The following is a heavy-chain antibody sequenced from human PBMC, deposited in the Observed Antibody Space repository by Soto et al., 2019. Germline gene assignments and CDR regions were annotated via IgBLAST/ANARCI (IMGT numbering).Heavy chain of an antibody. D-gene: IGHD2-2*01. Sequence: ASVKVSCKASGYTFTSYDINWVRQATGQGLEWMGWMNPNSGNTGYAQKFQGRVTMTRNTSISTAYMELSSLRSEDTAVYYCAVVVVPAGHHYYYYMDVWGKGTKVTVSS. CDR2: MNPNSGNT. J-gene: IGHJ6*03. CDR3: AVVVVPAGHHYYYYMDV. CDR1: GYTFTSYD. V-gene: IGHV1-8*01.